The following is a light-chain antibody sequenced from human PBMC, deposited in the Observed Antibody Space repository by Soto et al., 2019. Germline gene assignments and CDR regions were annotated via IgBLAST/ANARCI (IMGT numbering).Light chain of an antibody. V-gene: IGLV2-8*01. J-gene: IGLJ2*01. CDR1: SSDVGGYNY. CDR3: SSYAGSYTVV. Sequence: QSALTQPPSASGPPGQSVTISCTGTSSDVGGYNYVSWYQQHPGKAPKLMIYEVNKRPSGVPDRFSGSKSGNTASLTVSGLQTEDEADYYCSSYAGSYTVVFGGGTKLTVL. CDR2: EVN.